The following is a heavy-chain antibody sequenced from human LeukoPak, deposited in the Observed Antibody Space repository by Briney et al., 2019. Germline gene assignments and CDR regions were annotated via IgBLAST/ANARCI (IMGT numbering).Heavy chain of an antibody. J-gene: IGHJ4*02. CDR3: AKDFRIGYSAHFDY. CDR1: GFSFSSYA. D-gene: IGHD2-21*01. Sequence: GGSLRLSCAASGFSFSSYAMSWVRQAPGKGLEWVSAISGSGGSTYYADSVKGRFSISRDNSKNTLYLQMDSLRGEDTAVYYCAKDFRIGYSAHFDYWGQGALVTVSS. CDR2: ISGSGGST. V-gene: IGHV3-23*01.